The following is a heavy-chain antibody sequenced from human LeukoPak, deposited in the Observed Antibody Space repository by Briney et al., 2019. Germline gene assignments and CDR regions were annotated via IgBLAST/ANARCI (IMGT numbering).Heavy chain of an antibody. CDR2: IKQDGSEK. Sequence: PGGSLRLSCAASGFTFSSYWMSWVRQAPGKGLECVANIKQDGSEKYYVDSVKGRFTISRDNAKNSLYLQMNSLRAEDTAVYYCARRRYSGSSQHFDYWGLGTLVTVSS. D-gene: IGHD1-26*01. J-gene: IGHJ4*02. V-gene: IGHV3-7*01. CDR3: ARRRYSGSSQHFDY. CDR1: GFTFSSYW.